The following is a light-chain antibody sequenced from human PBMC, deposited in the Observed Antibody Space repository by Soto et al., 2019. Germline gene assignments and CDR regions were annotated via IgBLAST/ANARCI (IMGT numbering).Light chain of an antibody. CDR2: TNN. CDR1: SSNIGSNT. CDR3: ATWDDSLNGVV. J-gene: IGLJ2*01. Sequence: QSVLTQPPSASGTPGQRVTISCSGSSSNIGSNTVKWYQQLPGTAPKLLIHTNNHRPSGVPDRFSGSKSGTSASLAISGLQSEDEADYYCATWDDSLNGVVFGGGTKLTVL. V-gene: IGLV1-44*01.